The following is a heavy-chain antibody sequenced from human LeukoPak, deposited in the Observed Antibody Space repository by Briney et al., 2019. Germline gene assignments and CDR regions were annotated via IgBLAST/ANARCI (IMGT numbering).Heavy chain of an antibody. V-gene: IGHV1-2*02. J-gene: IGHJ3*02. D-gene: IGHD3-22*01. CDR3: ARDFSSGYYGAFDI. CDR2: INPNSGGT. Sequence: ASVTVSCKASGYTFTCYYMHWVRQAPGQGLEWMGWINPNSGGTNYAQKFQGRVTMTRDTSISTAYMELSRLRSDDTAVYYCARDFSSGYYGAFDIWGQGTMVTVSS. CDR1: GYTFTCYY.